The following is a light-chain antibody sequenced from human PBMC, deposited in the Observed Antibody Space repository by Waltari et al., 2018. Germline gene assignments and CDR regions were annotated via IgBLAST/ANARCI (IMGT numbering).Light chain of an antibody. CDR1: DIAFKT. CDR3: QVWDHGSDGGV. V-gene: IGLV3-21*02. CDR2: DDT. Sequence: SYVLTQPPSVSVAPGQTAKITCGGSDIAFKTVHLYQQKPGQAPVLVVYDDTDRPSGIPERFSGSNSRNTATLTISRVEAGDEADYYCQVWDHGSDGGVFGGGTELIV. J-gene: IGLJ3*02.